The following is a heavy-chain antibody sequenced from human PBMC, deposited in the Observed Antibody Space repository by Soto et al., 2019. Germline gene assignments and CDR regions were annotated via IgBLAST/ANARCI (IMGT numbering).Heavy chain of an antibody. Sequence: SETLSLTCTVSGGSISSSSYYWGWIRQPPGKGLEWIGSIYYSGSTYYNPSLKSRVTISVDTSKNQFSLKLSSVTAADTAVYYCARHMGRGGKSPGWGQGTLVTVSS. D-gene: IGHD3-10*01. CDR2: IYYSGST. CDR1: GGSISSSSYY. V-gene: IGHV4-39*01. CDR3: ARHMGRGGKSPG. J-gene: IGHJ4*02.